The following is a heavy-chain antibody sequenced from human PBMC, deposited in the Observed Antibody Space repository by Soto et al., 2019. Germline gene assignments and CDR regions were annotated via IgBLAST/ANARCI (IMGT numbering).Heavy chain of an antibody. V-gene: IGHV4-39*01. CDR2: IYYSGST. Sequence: TSETLSLTCTVSGGSISSSSYYWGWIRQPPGKGLEWIGSIYYSGSTYYNPSLKSRVTISVDTSKNLFSLKLSSVTAADTAVYYCATAGVVVVAATPGWFDPWGQGTLVTVSS. J-gene: IGHJ5*02. CDR1: GGSISSSSYY. CDR3: ATAGVVVVAATPGWFDP. D-gene: IGHD2-15*01.